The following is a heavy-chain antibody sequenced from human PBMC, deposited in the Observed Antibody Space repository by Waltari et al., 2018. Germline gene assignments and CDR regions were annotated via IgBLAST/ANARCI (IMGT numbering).Heavy chain of an antibody. J-gene: IGHJ1*01. CDR3: ARGGLYSWNHAEYFQH. CDR1: GGSFSGYY. D-gene: IGHD1-20*01. V-gene: IGHV4-34*04. Sequence: QVQLQQRGAGLFKPAETLSLTCAVDGGSFSGYYWRWIRQPPAERLEWIGEINHSGSTNTNPSPKSRGTISVETAKNQCSLKLSSGTAADTAVYYCARGGLYSWNHAEYFQHWGQGTLVTVSS. CDR2: INHSGST.